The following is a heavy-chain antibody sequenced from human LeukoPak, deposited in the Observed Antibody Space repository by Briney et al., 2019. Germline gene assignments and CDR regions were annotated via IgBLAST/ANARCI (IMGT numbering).Heavy chain of an antibody. D-gene: IGHD2-21*02. CDR2: IHHSGST. CDR1: GVSISSAGYF. V-gene: IGHV4-31*03. J-gene: IGHJ4*01. Sequence: SQTLPLTCTVSGVSISSAGYFWTWIHQHPGKGLEWIGYIHHSGSTSNNPSLKSRLTISADTSKNQFSLKLNSVTAADTAVYYCARNFHGDPVTYYLDYWGHGTLVTVSS. CDR3: ARNFHGDPVTYYLDY.